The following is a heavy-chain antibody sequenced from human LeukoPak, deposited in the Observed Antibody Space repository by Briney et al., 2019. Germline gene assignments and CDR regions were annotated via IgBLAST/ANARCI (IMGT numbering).Heavy chain of an antibody. J-gene: IGHJ6*03. V-gene: IGHV3-11*06. Sequence: GGSLRLSCAASGFIFSDYYMSWIRQAPGKGLEWVSSISSSRSYIYYADSVKGRFTISRDNAKNSLYLQMNSLRAEDTAVYYCARASLEPPEDPGDYYYYMDGWGKATTVTVSS. D-gene: IGHD1-1*01. CDR3: ARASLEPPEDPGDYYYYMDG. CDR2: ISSSRSYI. CDR1: GFIFSDYY.